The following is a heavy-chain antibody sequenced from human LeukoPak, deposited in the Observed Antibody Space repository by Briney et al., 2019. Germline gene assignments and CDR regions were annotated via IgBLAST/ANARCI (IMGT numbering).Heavy chain of an antibody. CDR1: GFIFSDYY. J-gene: IGHJ4*02. D-gene: IGHD6-19*01. CDR3: AREHLGVAAADY. V-gene: IGHV3-11*04. CDR2: ISNSGSII. Sequence: PGGSLRLSCAASGFIFSDYYMSWIRQAPGKGLEWVSHISNSGSIIHYADSLKGRFTISRDNAKNSVYLQMNSLRAEDTAVYYCAREHLGVAAADYWGQGTLVTVSS.